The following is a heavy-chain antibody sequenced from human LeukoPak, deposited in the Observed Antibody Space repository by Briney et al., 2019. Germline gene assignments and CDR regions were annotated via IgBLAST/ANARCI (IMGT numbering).Heavy chain of an antibody. D-gene: IGHD3-10*01. CDR3: ARPWSYSPLYYFDY. CDR1: GGSFSGHY. J-gene: IGHJ4*02. V-gene: IGHV4-34*01. Sequence: SETLSLTCAVYGGSFSGHYWSWIRQSPGKGLEWIGEINHAGGTNYNPSLKSRVTISVDTSKNQFSLNLTSVTAADTAVYYCARPWSYSPLYYFDYWGQGLLVTVSS. CDR2: INHAGGT.